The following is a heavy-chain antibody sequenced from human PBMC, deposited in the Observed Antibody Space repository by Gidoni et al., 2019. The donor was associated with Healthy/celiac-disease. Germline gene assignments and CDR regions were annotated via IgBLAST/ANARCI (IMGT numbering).Heavy chain of an antibody. CDR2: IIPILGIA. Sequence: QVQLVQSGAEVKKPGSSVKVSCKASGGPFSSYAIRWVRQAPGQGLEWMGRIIPILGIANYAQKFQGRVTITADKSTSTAYMELSSLRSEDTAVYYCARSPPDIVVVVAATPSSNWFDPWGQGTLVTVSS. J-gene: IGHJ5*02. CDR3: ARSPPDIVVVVAATPSSNWFDP. CDR1: GGPFSSYA. D-gene: IGHD2-15*01. V-gene: IGHV1-69*04.